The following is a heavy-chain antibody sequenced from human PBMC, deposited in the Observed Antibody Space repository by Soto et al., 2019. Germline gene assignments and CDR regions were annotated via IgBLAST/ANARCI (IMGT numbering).Heavy chain of an antibody. V-gene: IGHV1-18*01. CDR3: EPAIASTGPADS. J-gene: IGHJ4*02. Sequence: VQSGGEVKKPGASVKVSCKASGYTFSNNGFTWVRQAPGQGLEWMGWIGGYNGNTNYAPKFQGRVTMTADTSTSTAHMELRGLRSDDTAVYYCEPAIASTGPADSWGQGTLVTVSS. CDR2: IGGYNGNT. D-gene: IGHD1-1*01. CDR1: GYTFSNNG.